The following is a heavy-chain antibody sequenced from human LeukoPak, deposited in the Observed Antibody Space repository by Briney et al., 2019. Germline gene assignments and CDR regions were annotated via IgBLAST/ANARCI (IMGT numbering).Heavy chain of an antibody. CDR2: IYYGGST. CDR1: GGSISSSIYH. J-gene: IGHJ3*02. CDR3: ARLGDYYDSSGYFDAFNI. Sequence: SETLSLTCTVSGGSISSSIYHWGWIRQPPRKGLEWIGTIYYGGSTYYNPSLKSRVTISVDTSKKQFSLKLTSVTAADAAVYYCARLGDYYDSSGYFDAFNIWGQGTMVTVFS. D-gene: IGHD3-22*01. V-gene: IGHV4-39*01.